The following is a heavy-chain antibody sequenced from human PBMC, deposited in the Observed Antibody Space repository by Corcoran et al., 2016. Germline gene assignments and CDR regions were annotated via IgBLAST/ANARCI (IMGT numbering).Heavy chain of an antibody. CDR2: ISSSSSTI. J-gene: IGHJ6*02. D-gene: IGHD3-10*01. V-gene: IGHV3-48*04. CDR3: ARDWSRLRVRGVIPTHYYYGMDV. CDR1: GFTFSSYS. Sequence: EVQLVESGGGLVQPGGSLRLSCAASGFTFSSYSMNWVRQAPGKGLEWVSYISSSSSTIYYADSVKGRFNISRDNAKNSLYLQRNSLRAEDTAVYYCARDWSRLRVRGVIPTHYYYGMDVWGQGTTVTVSS.